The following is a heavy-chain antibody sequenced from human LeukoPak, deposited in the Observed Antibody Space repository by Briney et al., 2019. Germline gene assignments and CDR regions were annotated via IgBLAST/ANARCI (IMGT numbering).Heavy chain of an antibody. CDR1: GGSISSSSYY. CDR2: IYYSGST. D-gene: IGHD3-10*01. CDR3: ASPIPGAFDI. V-gene: IGHV4-39*01. J-gene: IGHJ3*02. Sequence: SETLSLTCTVSGGSISSSSYYWGWIRQPPGKGLEWIGSIYYSGSTYYNPSLKSRVTISVDTSKNQSSLKLSSVTAADTAVYYCASPIPGAFDIWGQGTMVTVSS.